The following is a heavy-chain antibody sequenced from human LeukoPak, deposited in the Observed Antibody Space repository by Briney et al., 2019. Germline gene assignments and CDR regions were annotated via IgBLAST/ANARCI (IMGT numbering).Heavy chain of an antibody. CDR1: GFTFSKYS. J-gene: IGHJ4*02. CDR3: ARDPNWGFSSDY. D-gene: IGHD7-27*01. CDR2: ISSSGSTI. V-gene: IGHV3-48*04. Sequence: GGSLRLSCAASGFTFSKYSMTWVRQAPGKGLEWVSYISSSGSTIYYADSVKGRFTISRDNAKNSLYLQMNSLRAEDTAVYYCARDPNWGFSSDYWGQGTLVTVSS.